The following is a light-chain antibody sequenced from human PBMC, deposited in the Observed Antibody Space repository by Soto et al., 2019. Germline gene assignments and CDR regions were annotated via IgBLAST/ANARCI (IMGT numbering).Light chain of an antibody. Sequence: QSALNQPPSASESPGQPVSISCTGTSSDVGGYNRVSWYQHHPGKAPKLIIYEVFKRPSGVPDRFSGSKSGNTASLTVSGLQAEDEADYYCNSYAGNSWVFGGGTKLTVL. CDR3: NSYAGNSWV. CDR1: SSDVGGYNR. J-gene: IGLJ3*02. V-gene: IGLV2-8*01. CDR2: EVF.